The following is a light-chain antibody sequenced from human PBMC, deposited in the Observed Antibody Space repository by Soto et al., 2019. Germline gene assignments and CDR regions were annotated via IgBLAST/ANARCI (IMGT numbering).Light chain of an antibody. J-gene: IGKJ1*01. CDR3: QQYNTFWA. V-gene: IGKV3-20*01. CDR2: DTS. CDR1: QSVRDRY. Sequence: EIVLTQSPGTLSLSPGERATLSCRASQSVRDRYLAWYQQKPDQAPSLLIYDTSTRATGVPDRFSGSGSGTDFTLTISSLQPDDFATYYCQQYNTFWAFGQGTKVDIK.